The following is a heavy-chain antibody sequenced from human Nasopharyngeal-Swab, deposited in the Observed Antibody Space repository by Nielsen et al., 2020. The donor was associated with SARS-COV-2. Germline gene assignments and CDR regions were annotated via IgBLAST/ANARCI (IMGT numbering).Heavy chain of an antibody. CDR2: IKQDGSEK. V-gene: IGHV3-7*01. CDR1: GFTFRAYW. Sequence: RGSLRLSCVASGFTFRAYWMSWVRQAPAQGLGWVASIKQDGSEKNYVDSVKGRFTISRDNAKNSLFLQMDSLRTEDTAFYYCARGGGRTSPMGSWGQGTLVTGSS. D-gene: IGHD3-10*01. J-gene: IGHJ4*02. CDR3: ARGGGRTSPMGS.